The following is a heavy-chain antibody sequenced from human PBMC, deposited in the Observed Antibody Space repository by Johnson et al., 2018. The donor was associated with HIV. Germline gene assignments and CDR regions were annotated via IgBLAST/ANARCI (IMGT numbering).Heavy chain of an antibody. V-gene: IGHV3-30*04. CDR2: ISYDGSNQ. D-gene: IGHD6-6*01. Sequence: QVHLVESGGGVVQPGRSLRLSCAASGFTFSSYAMHWVRQAPGKGLEWVAVISYDGSNQYYADSVKGRFTISRDNSKNTVFLQMNSLRPEDTAMYYCASGVTARAPLLIWGQGTMVTVSS. J-gene: IGHJ3*02. CDR3: ASGVTARAPLLI. CDR1: GFTFSSYA.